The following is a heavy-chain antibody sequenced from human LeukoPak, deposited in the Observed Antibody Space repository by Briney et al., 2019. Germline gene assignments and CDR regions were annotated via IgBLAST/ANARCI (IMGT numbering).Heavy chain of an antibody. CDR3: AKASSGSSSRPVDY. Sequence: GGSLRLSCAASGFTFSSYSMNWVRQAPGKGLEWVSHISSGSGSISYADSVKGLFTISRDNAKNSLYLQMNSLRTEDTAFYYCAKASSGSSSRPVDYWGQGTLVTVSS. D-gene: IGHD3-10*01. V-gene: IGHV3-48*01. CDR2: ISSGSGSI. CDR1: GFTFSSYS. J-gene: IGHJ4*02.